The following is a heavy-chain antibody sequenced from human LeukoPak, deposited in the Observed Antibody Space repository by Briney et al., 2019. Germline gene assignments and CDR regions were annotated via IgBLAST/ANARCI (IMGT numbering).Heavy chain of an antibody. J-gene: IGHJ4*01. Sequence: GGSLRLSCAASGFIFNDYAMNWVRQAPGKGLEWVSGISGGGTNTYYADSVKGRFTISRDNSKNTLYLQMNSLRAEDTAVYYCAKDRRCYNVPIDLWGQGTLVTVSS. CDR3: AKDRRCYNVPIDL. V-gene: IGHV3-23*01. D-gene: IGHD4/OR15-4a*01. CDR2: ISGGGTNT. CDR1: GFIFNDYA.